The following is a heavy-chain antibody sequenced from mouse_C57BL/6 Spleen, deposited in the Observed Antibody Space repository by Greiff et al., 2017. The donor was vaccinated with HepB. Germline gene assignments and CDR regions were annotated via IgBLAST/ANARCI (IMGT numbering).Heavy chain of an antibody. J-gene: IGHJ3*01. CDR1: GFTFSDYG. CDR2: ISSGSSTI. V-gene: IGHV5-17*01. D-gene: IGHD2-12*01. Sequence: DVKLVESGGGLVKPGGSLKLSCAASGFTFSDYGMHLVRQAPETGLEWVAYISSGSSTIYYADTVKGRFTISRDNAKNTLFLQMNSLRSEDTAMYYCARPRTIYDDAGFAYWGQGTLVTVSA. CDR3: ARPRTIYDDAGFAY.